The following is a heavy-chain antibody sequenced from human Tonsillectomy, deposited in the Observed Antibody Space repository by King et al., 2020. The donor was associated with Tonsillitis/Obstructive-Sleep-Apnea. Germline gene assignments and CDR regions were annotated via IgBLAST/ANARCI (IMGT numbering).Heavy chain of an antibody. D-gene: IGHD7-27*01. J-gene: IGHJ2*01. Sequence: VQLQESGPGLVKPSQTLSLTCTVSGGSISDSSYYWSWIRQHPGKGLEWIGYIYFSGRTYYNSSLQSRLTMSVATSKNQFSLKLSSVTVAHTAVYYCARTFRTGGYWYFDLWGRGTLVTVSS. V-gene: IGHV4-31*03. CDR3: ARTFRTGGYWYFDL. CDR2: IYFSGRT. CDR1: GGSISDSSYY.